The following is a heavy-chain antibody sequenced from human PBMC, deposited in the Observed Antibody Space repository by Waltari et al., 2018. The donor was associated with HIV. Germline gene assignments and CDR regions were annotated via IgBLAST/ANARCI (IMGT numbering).Heavy chain of an antibody. CDR2: INHSGST. D-gene: IGHD4-4*01. Sequence: QVQLQQWGAGLLKPSETLSLTCAVHGGSFCGYYWSWIRQPPGKGLEWIGEINHSGSTNYNPSLKSRVTISVDTSKNQFSLKLSSVTAADTAVYYCARGLSNYDHYYGMDVWGQGTTVTVSS. CDR1: GGSFCGYY. CDR3: ARGLSNYDHYYGMDV. J-gene: IGHJ6*02. V-gene: IGHV4-34*01.